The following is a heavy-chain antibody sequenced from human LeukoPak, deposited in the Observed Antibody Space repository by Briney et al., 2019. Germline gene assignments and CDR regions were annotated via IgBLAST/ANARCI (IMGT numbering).Heavy chain of an antibody. D-gene: IGHD5-12*01. CDR2: ISDTGRDI. CDR3: AKGLFSAYDKYLDS. J-gene: IGHJ4*02. CDR1: GFAVNTYY. Sequence: GGSLRLSCAASGFAVNTYYMSWIRQAPGKGLEWVSLISDTGRDINYADSVRGRFTISRDNTKNSLFLQMDSLRVEDTAIYYCAKGLFSAYDKYLDSWGQGTLVTVSS. V-gene: IGHV3-11*05.